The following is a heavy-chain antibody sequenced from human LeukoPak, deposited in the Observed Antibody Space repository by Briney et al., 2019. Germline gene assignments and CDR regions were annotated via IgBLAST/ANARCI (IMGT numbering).Heavy chain of an antibody. D-gene: IGHD4-17*01. CDR1: GFTFSSYW. CDR2: INSDGSGT. J-gene: IGHJ3*02. Sequence: GGSLRLSCAPSGFTFSSYWMHWVRQAPGKGLVWVSRINSDGSGTSYADSVKGRFTISRDNAKNTLYLQMNSLRAEDTAVYSCAREVTVTDAFDIWGQGTMVTVSS. V-gene: IGHV3-74*01. CDR3: AREVTVTDAFDI.